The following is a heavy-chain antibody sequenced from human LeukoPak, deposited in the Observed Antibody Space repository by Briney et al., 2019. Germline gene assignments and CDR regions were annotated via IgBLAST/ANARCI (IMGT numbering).Heavy chain of an antibody. J-gene: IGHJ4*02. CDR3: ARHSARGYNYIDF. Sequence: SETLSLTCAVCGGSVKTYYWSWIRQSPERGLQWIGFIHATGSTNTFPSLKSRVTISLDTSTNQFSLRLKSVTAADTAVYYCARHSARGYNYIDFWGRGTLVTVSS. CDR2: IHATGST. D-gene: IGHD5-24*01. CDR1: GGSVKTYY. V-gene: IGHV4-4*08.